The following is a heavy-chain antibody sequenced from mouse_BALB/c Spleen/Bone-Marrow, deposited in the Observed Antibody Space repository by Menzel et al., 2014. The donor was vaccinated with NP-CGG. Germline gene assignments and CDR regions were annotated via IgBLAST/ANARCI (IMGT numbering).Heavy chain of an antibody. CDR2: IDPANGNT. D-gene: IGHD1-1*01. CDR3: AFYYYGSSLFAY. V-gene: IGHV14-3*02. Sequence: VQLQQSGAELVKPGASVKLSCTASGFNIKDTYMHWVKQRPGQGLEWIGRIDPANGNTKYDPKFQGKATITADTSSNTAYLQLSSLTSEDTAVYYCAFYYYGSSLFAYWCQGTLVTVSA. J-gene: IGHJ3*01. CDR1: GFNIKDTY.